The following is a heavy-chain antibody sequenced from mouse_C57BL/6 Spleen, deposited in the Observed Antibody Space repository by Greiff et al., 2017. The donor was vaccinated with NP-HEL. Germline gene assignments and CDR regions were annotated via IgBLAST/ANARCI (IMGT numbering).Heavy chain of an antibody. CDR2: IYPRSGNT. CDR3: ARLGYGSSYRYFDD. D-gene: IGHD1-1*01. CDR1: GYTFTSYG. J-gene: IGHJ1*03. Sequence: QVQLQQSGAELARPGASVKLSCKASGYTFTSYGISWVKQRTGQGLECIGEIYPRSGNTYYNEKFKGKATLTADKSSSTAYMELRSLTSEDSAVYFCARLGYGSSYRYFDDWGTGTTVTVSS. V-gene: IGHV1-81*01.